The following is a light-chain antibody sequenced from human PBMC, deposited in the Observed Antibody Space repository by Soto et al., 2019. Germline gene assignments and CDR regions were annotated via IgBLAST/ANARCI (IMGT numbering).Light chain of an antibody. J-gene: IGKJ2*01. CDR2: WAS. V-gene: IGKV4-1*01. CDR3: QQYYSTPPYT. CDR1: QSVLYSSNNKNY. Sequence: DIVMTQSPDSLAVSLGERATINCKSSQSVLYSSNNKNYLAWYQKKPGQPPKLLIYWASTRESGVPARFSGSGSRTDFTLPISSLLAEDVAVYYCQQYYSTPPYTFGQGTKLEIK.